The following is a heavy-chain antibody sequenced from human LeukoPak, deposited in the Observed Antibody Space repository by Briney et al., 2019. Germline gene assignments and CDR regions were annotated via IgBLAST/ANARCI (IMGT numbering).Heavy chain of an antibody. CDR1: GGSISSGGYS. CDR3: ARDSPYYYDSSGYSTAFDP. CDR2: IYHSGST. Sequence: PSETLSLTRAVYGGSISSGGYSWSWIRQPPGKGLEWIGYIYHSGSTYYNPSLKSRVTISVDRSKNQFSLKLSSVTAADTAVYYCARDSPYYYDSSGYSTAFDPWGQGTLVTVSS. D-gene: IGHD3-22*01. J-gene: IGHJ5*02. V-gene: IGHV4-30-2*01.